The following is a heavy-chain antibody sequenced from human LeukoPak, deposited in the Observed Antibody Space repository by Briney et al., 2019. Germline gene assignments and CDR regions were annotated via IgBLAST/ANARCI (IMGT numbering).Heavy chain of an antibody. Sequence: PGGSLRLSCAVSGFTVSSNYMSWVRQAPGKGLEWVSLIYSGGSTCYADSVKGRFTISRDNSKNTLYLQMNSLRAEDTAVYYCARRGYDYGSPFDYWGQGTLVTVSS. CDR2: IYSGGST. CDR1: GFTVSSNY. J-gene: IGHJ4*02. V-gene: IGHV3-53*01. D-gene: IGHD5-18*01. CDR3: ARRGYDYGSPFDY.